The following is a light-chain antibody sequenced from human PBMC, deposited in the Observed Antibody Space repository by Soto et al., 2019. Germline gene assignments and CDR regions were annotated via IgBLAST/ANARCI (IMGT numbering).Light chain of an antibody. CDR2: AAS. V-gene: IGKV1-39*01. CDR1: QSVNTY. J-gene: IGKJ1*01. Sequence: DIQMTQSPSSLSASVGDRVTITCRASQSVNTYLHWYQQKAGQAPKLLIYAASNLQSGVPSRFSGRGSGTDFTLTISSLQPDDFATYYCQHYNSYSEAFGQGTKVDI. CDR3: QHYNSYSEA.